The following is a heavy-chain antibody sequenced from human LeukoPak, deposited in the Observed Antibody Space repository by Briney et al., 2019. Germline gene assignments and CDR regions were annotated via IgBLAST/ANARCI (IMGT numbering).Heavy chain of an antibody. J-gene: IGHJ4*02. Sequence: PGGSLRLSCAASGFTFSSFSMNWVRQAPGKGLEWVSSISSGSNYIYYADSVKGRFTISRDNAKNSLYLQMNSLRAEDTSVYYCATGSAFFDYWGRGSLVTVSS. D-gene: IGHD3-3*01. V-gene: IGHV3-21*01. CDR1: GFTFSSFS. CDR2: ISSGSNYI. CDR3: ATGSAFFDY.